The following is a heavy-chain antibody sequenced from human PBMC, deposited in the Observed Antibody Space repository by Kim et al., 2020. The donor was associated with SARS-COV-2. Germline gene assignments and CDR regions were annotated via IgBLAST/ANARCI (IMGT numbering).Heavy chain of an antibody. J-gene: IGHJ6*03. CDR1: GGSISSYY. CDR2: IYYSGST. V-gene: IGHV4-59*01. CDR3: ARGCSSWRRYYYYYMDV. Sequence: SETLSLTCTVSGGSISSYYWSWIRQPPGKGLEWIGYIYYSGSTNYNPSLKSRVTISVDTSKNQFSLKLSSVTAADTAVYYCARGCSSWRRYYYYYMDVWGKGTTVTVSS. D-gene: IGHD6-13*01.